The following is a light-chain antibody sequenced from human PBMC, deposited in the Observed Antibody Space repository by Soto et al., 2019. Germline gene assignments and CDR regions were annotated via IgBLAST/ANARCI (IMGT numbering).Light chain of an antibody. J-gene: IGKJ5*01. Sequence: ENVLTQSPGTLSLSPWERATLSCRASQTVSSYLTWYQQRPGQAPRLLISGASRRATGIPDRFSGSGSGTDFTLTISRLEPEDFALYYCHQYGTSPITFGQGTRLEIK. CDR2: GAS. CDR3: HQYGTSPIT. CDR1: QTVSSY. V-gene: IGKV3-20*01.